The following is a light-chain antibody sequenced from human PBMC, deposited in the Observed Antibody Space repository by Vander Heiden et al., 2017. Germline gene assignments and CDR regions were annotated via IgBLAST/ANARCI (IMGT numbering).Light chain of an antibody. CDR3: QQSYTTPT. CDR1: QSIGIY. J-gene: IGKJ1*01. CDR2: TAS. V-gene: IGKV1-39*01. Sequence: DIQMTPSPSSVSASVGDRVTISCRASQSIGIYLNWYQQKPGKAPNLLVYTASSLESGVPSRFSGSGSGTEFTLTINSLQPEDFATYYCQQSYTTPTFGQGTKVEIK.